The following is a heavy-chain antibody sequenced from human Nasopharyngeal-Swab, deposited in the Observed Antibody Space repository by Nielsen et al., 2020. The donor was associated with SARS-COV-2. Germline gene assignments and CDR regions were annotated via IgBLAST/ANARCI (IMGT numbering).Heavy chain of an antibody. V-gene: IGHV1-24*01. J-gene: IGHJ4*02. CDR1: GYTLTELS. D-gene: IGHD3-10*01. CDR2: FDPEDGET. Sequence: ASVKVSCKVSGYTLTELSMHWVRQAPGKGFEWMGGFDPEDGETIYAQKFQGRVTMTEDTSTDTAYMELSSLRSEDTAVYYCATAPYGSGSGDFLDYWGQGTLVTVSS. CDR3: ATAPYGSGSGDFLDY.